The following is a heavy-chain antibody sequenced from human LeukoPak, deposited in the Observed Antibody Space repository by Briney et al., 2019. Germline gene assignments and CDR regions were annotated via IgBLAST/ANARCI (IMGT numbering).Heavy chain of an antibody. J-gene: IGHJ5*02. CDR3: ARDRLLWFGDLWNWFDP. CDR1: GSTYSSYS. D-gene: IGHD3-10*01. CDR2: ISSSSSYI. V-gene: IGHV3-21*01. Sequence: PGGSLRPSWQPSGSTYSSYSMNWVRQATGKGLEWVSSISSSSSYIYYADSVRGRLTLPRDNAKNSLYLQMNSLRAEDTAVYYCARDRLLWFGDLWNWFDPWGEGTLVTVSS.